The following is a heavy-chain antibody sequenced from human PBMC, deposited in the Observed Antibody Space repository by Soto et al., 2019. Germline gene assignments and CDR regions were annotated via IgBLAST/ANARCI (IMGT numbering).Heavy chain of an antibody. CDR3: ARKMTTVTSFDY. CDR1: GGSISSGDYY. V-gene: IGHV4-30-4*02. D-gene: IGHD4-17*01. Sequence: PSETLSLTCTVSGGSISSGDYYWSWIRQPPGKGLEWIGYIHYSGSTYYNPSLKSRVTISVDTSKNQFSLKLSSVTAADTAVYYCARKMTTVTSFDYWGQGTLVTVSS. CDR2: IHYSGST. J-gene: IGHJ4*02.